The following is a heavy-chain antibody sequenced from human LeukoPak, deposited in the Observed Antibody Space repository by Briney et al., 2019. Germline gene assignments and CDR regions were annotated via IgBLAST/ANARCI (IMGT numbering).Heavy chain of an antibody. Sequence: GGSLRLSCAASGFSFSDYDIHWVRLAPGKGLEWVTFIRYDGSNTYADSVKGRFTISRDNSKNTLYLQMNSLRAEDTAVYYCAKDRYDSSGPPYMDVWGKGTTVTVSS. CDR1: GFSFSDYD. V-gene: IGHV3-30*02. J-gene: IGHJ6*03. CDR2: IRYDGSNT. D-gene: IGHD3-22*01. CDR3: AKDRYDSSGPPYMDV.